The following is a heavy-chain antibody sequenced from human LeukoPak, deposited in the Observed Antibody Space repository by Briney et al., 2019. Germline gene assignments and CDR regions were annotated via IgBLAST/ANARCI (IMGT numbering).Heavy chain of an antibody. CDR1: GFTLSYYW. CDR3: AREARGTRAAFDI. Sequence: GGSLRLSCAASGFTLSYYWMSWVRQAPGKGLEWVANIQEDGSNRYYVGSVKGRFTISRDNAKNSVHLQMNSLRAEDTAVYYCAREARGTRAAFDIWGQGTMVTVS. J-gene: IGHJ3*02. D-gene: IGHD1-1*01. CDR2: IQEDGSNR. V-gene: IGHV3-7*01.